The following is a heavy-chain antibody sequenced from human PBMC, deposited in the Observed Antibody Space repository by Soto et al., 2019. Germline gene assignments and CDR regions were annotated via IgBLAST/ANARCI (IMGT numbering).Heavy chain of an antibody. J-gene: IGHJ6*03. CDR2: IIPILGIA. CDR1: GGTFSSYT. D-gene: IGHD2-2*01. V-gene: IGHV1-69*04. CDR3: ARDREGCSSTSCYLKTYYYYMDV. Sequence: SVKVSCKASGGTFSSYTISWVRQAPGQGLEWMGRIIPILGIANYAQKFQGRVTITADKSTSTAYMELSSLRSEDTAVYYCARDREGCSSTSCYLKTYYYYMDVWGKGTTVTVSS.